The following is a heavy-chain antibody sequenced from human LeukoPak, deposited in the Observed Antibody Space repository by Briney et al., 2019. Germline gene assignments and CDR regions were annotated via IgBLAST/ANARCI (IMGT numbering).Heavy chain of an antibody. CDR3: ARDSYNWNYVFFDP. Sequence: GASVKVSCKASGGTFSSYAISWVRQAPGQGLEWMGRIIPILGIANYAQKFQGRVTITADKSTSTAYMELSSLRSEDTAVYYCARDSYNWNYVFFDPWGQGTLVTVSS. D-gene: IGHD1-7*01. V-gene: IGHV1-69*04. J-gene: IGHJ5*02. CDR2: IIPILGIA. CDR1: GGTFSSYA.